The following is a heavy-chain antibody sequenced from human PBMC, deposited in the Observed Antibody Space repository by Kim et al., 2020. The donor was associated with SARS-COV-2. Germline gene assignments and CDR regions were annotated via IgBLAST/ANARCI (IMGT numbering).Heavy chain of an antibody. V-gene: IGHV1-18*01. D-gene: IGHD6-13*01. CDR3: ARDREYSSSWYYWYFDL. CDR2: ISAYNGNT. J-gene: IGHJ2*01. CDR1: GYTFTSYG. Sequence: ASVKVSCKASGYTFTSYGISWVRQAPGQGLEWMGWISAYNGNTNYAQKLQGRVTMTTDTSTSTAYMELRSLRSDDTAVYYCARDREYSSSWYYWYFDLWGRGTLVTVSS.